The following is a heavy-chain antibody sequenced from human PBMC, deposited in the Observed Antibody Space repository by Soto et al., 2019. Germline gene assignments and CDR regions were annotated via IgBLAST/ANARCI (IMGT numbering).Heavy chain of an antibody. CDR2: IIPIFGST. Sequence: QVQLVQSGAEVRKPGSSVKVSCKASGGTFSNSAITWVRQAPGQGLEWVGGIIPIFGSTNYAQKFQGRVTITADESTSTAYMDLSSLTSEDTAVYYWARDGDLRSDFWSGPLGGGWFDPWGQGTLVTVSS. V-gene: IGHV1-69*12. CDR1: GGTFSNSA. D-gene: IGHD3-3*01. CDR3: ARDGDLRSDFWSGPLGGGWFDP. J-gene: IGHJ5*02.